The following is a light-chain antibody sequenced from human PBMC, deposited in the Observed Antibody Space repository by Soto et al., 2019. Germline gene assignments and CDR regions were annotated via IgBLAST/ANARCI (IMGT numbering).Light chain of an antibody. V-gene: IGKV3-11*01. Sequence: IVLAQSPGTLCLSPGGRATLSCRASQSGSRNLAWYQQKPGQAPRLLIYDASNRATGIPARFSGSGSVTDFTLTISSLEPEDFAVYYCQQRSNWATFGPGTKVDIK. CDR1: QSGSRN. CDR3: QQRSNWAT. J-gene: IGKJ3*01. CDR2: DAS.